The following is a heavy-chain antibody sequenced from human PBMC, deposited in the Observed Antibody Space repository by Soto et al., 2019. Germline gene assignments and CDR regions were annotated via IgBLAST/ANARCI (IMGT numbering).Heavy chain of an antibody. Sequence: SETLSLTCGVSGYSISSGYYWGWIRQPPGKGLEWIGNMYHSGDTYYNPSLKSRVAISVDTSKNHFSLKLSSVTAADTAVYYCARKAMRGAAFDFWGQGTMVTVS. CDR1: GYSISSGYY. CDR3: ARKAMRGAAFDF. CDR2: MYHSGDT. J-gene: IGHJ3*01. V-gene: IGHV4-38-2*01.